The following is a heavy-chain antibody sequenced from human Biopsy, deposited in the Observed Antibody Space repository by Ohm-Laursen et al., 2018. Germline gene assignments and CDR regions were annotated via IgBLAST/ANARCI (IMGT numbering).Heavy chain of an antibody. CDR1: GGSISSGGSY. CDR3: VREPKTGTAEAWYFDL. J-gene: IGHJ2*01. CDR2: IFNSANT. V-gene: IGHV4-31*01. Sequence: TLSLTCTVSGGSISSGGSYWSWIRQRPGKGLEWIGYIFNSANTYYNPSLKNLITISGDTSKNQFSLKLNSVTATDTAVYYCVREPKTGTAEAWYFDLWGRGTLVTVSS. D-gene: IGHD3-9*01.